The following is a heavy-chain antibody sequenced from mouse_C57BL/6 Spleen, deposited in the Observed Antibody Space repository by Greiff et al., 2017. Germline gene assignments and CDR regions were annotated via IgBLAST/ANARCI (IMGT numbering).Heavy chain of an antibody. CDR1: GYSITSGYY. CDR3: ARGTENCDD. V-gene: IGHV3-6*01. D-gene: IGHD3-3*01. J-gene: IGHJ2*01. CDR2: ISYDGSN. Sequence: EVKLQESGPGLVKPSQSLSLTCSVTGYSITSGYYWNWIRQFPGNKLEWMGYISYDGSNNYNPSLKNRISITRYTSKNQFFLKLNSVTTEDTATYYCARGTENCDDWGQGTTLTVSS.